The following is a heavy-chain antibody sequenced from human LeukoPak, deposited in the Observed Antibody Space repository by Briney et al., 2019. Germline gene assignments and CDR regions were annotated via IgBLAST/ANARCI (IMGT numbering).Heavy chain of an antibody. J-gene: IGHJ3*02. Sequence: SETLSLTCTVSGGSISNNHYYWTWIRQPPGKGLEWIGYIYHSGSTYYNPSLKSRVTISVDKSKNQFSLKLSSVTAADTAVYYCARLDTDSGWYPDAFDIWGQGTMVTVSS. CDR3: ARLDTDSGWYPDAFDI. CDR1: GGSISNNHYY. CDR2: IYHSGST. V-gene: IGHV4-30-2*01. D-gene: IGHD6-19*01.